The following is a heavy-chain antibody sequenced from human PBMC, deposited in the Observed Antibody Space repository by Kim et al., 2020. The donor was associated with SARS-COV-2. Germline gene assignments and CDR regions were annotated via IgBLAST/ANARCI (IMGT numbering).Heavy chain of an antibody. D-gene: IGHD1-26*01. J-gene: IGHJ4*02. CDR2: IKHAGSEK. CDR1: GFTFSSYW. Sequence: GGSLRLSCAASGFTFSSYWMSWVRQAPGKGLEWVANIKHAGSEKYYVDSVKGRFTISKDNAKNSLYLHMNSLRANDTAVYYCVRDILGARGGFDFLVQAT. V-gene: IGHV3-7*03. CDR3: VRDILGARGGFDF.